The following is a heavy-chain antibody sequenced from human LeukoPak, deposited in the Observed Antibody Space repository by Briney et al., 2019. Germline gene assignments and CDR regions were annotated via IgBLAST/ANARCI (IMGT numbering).Heavy chain of an antibody. CDR3: AKDRSSSWPLSIFDC. D-gene: IGHD6-13*01. V-gene: IGHV3-9*01. CDR2: INWNSGSI. CDR1: GFTFDDYA. Sequence: PGGSLRLSCAASGFTFDDYAMHWVRQAPGKGLEWVSGINWNSGSIGYADSVKGRFTISRDNTKNSLYLQMNSLRAEDTALYYCAKDRSSSWPLSIFDCWGQGTLVTVSS. J-gene: IGHJ4*02.